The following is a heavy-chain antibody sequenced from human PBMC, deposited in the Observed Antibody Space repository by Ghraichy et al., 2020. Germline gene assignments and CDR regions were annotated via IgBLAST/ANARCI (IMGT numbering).Heavy chain of an antibody. Sequence: GGSLRLSCAASGFTFSNNGMNWVRQAPGKGLEWVANINPDGSEKYYVDSVNGRFTISRDNGKNSLYLQMNSLRAEDTAVYYCAKGLVIRGQGTLVTVSS. J-gene: IGHJ4*02. V-gene: IGHV3-7*01. D-gene: IGHD1-26*01. CDR2: INPDGSEK. CDR1: GFTFSNNG. CDR3: AKGLVI.